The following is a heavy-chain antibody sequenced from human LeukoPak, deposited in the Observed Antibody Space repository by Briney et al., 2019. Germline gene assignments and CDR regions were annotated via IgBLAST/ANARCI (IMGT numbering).Heavy chain of an antibody. CDR1: GFTFDNYA. D-gene: IGHD6-19*01. J-gene: IGHJ4*02. CDR2: ISASGGTT. CDR3: AKEGRQWAPFDY. V-gene: IGHV3-23*01. Sequence: PGGSLRLSCAASGFTFDNYAMSWVRQVPGKGLEWVSLISASGGTTYYADSVKGRFTISRDNSKNTLYLQMNSLRAEDTAVYYCAKEGRQWAPFDYWGQGTLVTVSS.